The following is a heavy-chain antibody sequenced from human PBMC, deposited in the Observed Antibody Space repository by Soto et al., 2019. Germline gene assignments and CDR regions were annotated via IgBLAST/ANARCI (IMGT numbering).Heavy chain of an antibody. D-gene: IGHD2-21*02. CDR3: ASHCGGDCYSRSPPYYYYGMDV. CDR2: IIPIFGTA. CDR1: GGTFSSYA. V-gene: IGHV1-69*12. Sequence: QVQLVQSGAKVKKPGSSVKVSCKASGGTFSSYAISWVRQAPGQGLEWMGGIIPIFGTADYAQKFQGRVTITADESTSTAYMELSSLRSEDTAVYYCASHCGGDCYSRSPPYYYYGMDVWGQGTTVTVSS. J-gene: IGHJ6*02.